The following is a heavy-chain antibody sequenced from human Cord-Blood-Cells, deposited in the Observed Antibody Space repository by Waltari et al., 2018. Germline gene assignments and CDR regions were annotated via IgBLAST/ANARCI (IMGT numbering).Heavy chain of an antibody. CDR2: IRSKANSYAA. CDR1: GFTFSGSA. V-gene: IGHV3-73*02. J-gene: IGHJ4*02. CDR3: HLLRGDYDY. Sequence: VQLVESGGGLVQHGGSLKLSCAASGFTFSGSALLWVRQASVKGLEWVGRIRSKANSYAAAYAASVKGRFTISRDDSKNMAYLQMNSLKTEDTAVYYCHLLRGDYDYWGQGTLVTVSS.